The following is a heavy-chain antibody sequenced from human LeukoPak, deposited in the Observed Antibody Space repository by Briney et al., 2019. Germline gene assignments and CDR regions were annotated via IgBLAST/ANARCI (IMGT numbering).Heavy chain of an antibody. Sequence: GGSLRLSCAASGFTVSSNSMSWVRQAPGKGLEWVSVLYSGGNAYYADSVKGRFTISRGNSKNTLYLQMNSLRTEDTAVYYCARDRSDGFDYWGQGTLVTVSS. CDR1: GFTVSSNS. V-gene: IGHV3-53*01. CDR2: LYSGGNA. CDR3: ARDRSDGFDY. J-gene: IGHJ4*02.